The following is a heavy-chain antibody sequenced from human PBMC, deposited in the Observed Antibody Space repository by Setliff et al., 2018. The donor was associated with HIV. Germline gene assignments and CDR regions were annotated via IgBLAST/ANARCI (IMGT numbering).Heavy chain of an antibody. CDR2: IIPISGTA. D-gene: IGHD2-2*01. CDR1: GGAFSNYG. CDR3: ARDYGGYCSSMSFPGFFDP. Sequence: ASVKVSCKASGGAFSNYGMSWVRQAPGQGIEWMGGIIPISGTANYAQKFQGRVTITTDESTSTAYMELSGLRSEDTAVYYCARDYGGYCSSMSFPGFFDPWGQGTLVTVSS. J-gene: IGHJ5*02. V-gene: IGHV1-69*05.